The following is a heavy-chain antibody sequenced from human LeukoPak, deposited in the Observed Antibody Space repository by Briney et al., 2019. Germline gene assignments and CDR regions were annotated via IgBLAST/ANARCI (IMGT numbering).Heavy chain of an antibody. D-gene: IGHD2-2*01. CDR1: GGSFSGYY. CDR3: ARGQRKYQLPRSIAAFDY. Sequence: SETLSLTCAVYGGSFSGYYWSWIRQPPGKGLEWIGEINHSGSTNYNPSLKSRVTISVDTSKNQFSLKLSSVTAADTAVYYCARGQRKYQLPRSIAAFDYWGQGTLVTVSS. CDR2: INHSGST. V-gene: IGHV4-34*01. J-gene: IGHJ4*02.